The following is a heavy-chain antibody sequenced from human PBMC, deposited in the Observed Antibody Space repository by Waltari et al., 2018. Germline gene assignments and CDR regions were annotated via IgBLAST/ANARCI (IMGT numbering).Heavy chain of an antibody. CDR1: GFTFRNFA. Sequence: VQMVHSGGGVVQLGRSVNLSCAASGFTFRNFAMHWVRQAPGKGLVWVSRINSEGSSTSVADSVKGRFSISRDNGKNLLYLHMNSLRADDTAVYYCARDEMHRTTWYHFWGQGTQVTVSS. J-gene: IGHJ4*02. D-gene: IGHD6-13*01. V-gene: IGHV3-74*02. CDR3: ARDEMHRTTWYHF. CDR2: INSEGSST.